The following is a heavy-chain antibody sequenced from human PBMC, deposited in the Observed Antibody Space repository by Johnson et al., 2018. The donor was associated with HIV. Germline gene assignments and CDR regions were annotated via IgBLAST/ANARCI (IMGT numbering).Heavy chain of an antibody. J-gene: IGHJ3*02. D-gene: IGHD3-3*01. CDR2: ISWNRGSI. CDR3: ARGLGGYYDFWSGYPWDAFDI. V-gene: IGHV3-9*01. CDR1: GFTFDDYA. Sequence: VQLVESGGGVVQPGRSLRLSCAASGFTFDDYAMHWVRQAPGKGLEWVSGISWNRGSIGYEDSVKGRFTISRDNSTNTLSLQMNSLRAEDTAVYYCARGLGGYYDFWSGYPWDAFDIWGQGTMVTVSS.